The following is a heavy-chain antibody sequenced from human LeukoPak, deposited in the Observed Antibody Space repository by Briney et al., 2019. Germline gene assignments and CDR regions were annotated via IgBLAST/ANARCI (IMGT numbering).Heavy chain of an antibody. J-gene: IGHJ4*02. CDR3: AREDGSQLDY. CDR2: ISSSGSST. D-gene: IGHD1-26*01. CDR1: GFTFSNYE. V-gene: IGHV3-48*03. Sequence: GGSLRLSCATSGFTFSNYEMSRARQTPGKGLEWVSYISSSGSSTYYADSVKGRFTISRDNAKSSLCLQMDSLRAGDTAVYYCAREDGSQLDYWGRGTLVTVPS.